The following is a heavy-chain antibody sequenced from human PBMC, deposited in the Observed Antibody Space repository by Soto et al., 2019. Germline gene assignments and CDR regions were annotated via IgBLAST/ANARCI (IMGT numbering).Heavy chain of an antibody. CDR2: IIPIFGTA. CDR1: GGTFSSYA. D-gene: IGHD5-18*01. J-gene: IGHJ4*02. V-gene: IGHV1-69*01. Sequence: QVQLVQSGAEVKKPGSSVKVSCKASGGTFSSYAISWVRQAPGQGLEWMGGIIPIFGTATYAQKFQGRVTITADESTSTAYMELSSLRSEDTAVYYCAREIEVDTALGTTFDYWGQGTLVTVSS. CDR3: AREIEVDTALGTTFDY.